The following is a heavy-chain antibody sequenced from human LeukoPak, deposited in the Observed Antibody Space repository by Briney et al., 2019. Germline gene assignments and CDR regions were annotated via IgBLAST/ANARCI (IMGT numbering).Heavy chain of an antibody. CDR3: ARDSGFELFDY. Sequence: PSETLSLTCTVSGGSISSGSYYWSWIRQPAGKGLEWIGRIYTSGSTNYNPSLKSRVTISVDTSKNQFSLKLSSVTAADTAVYYCARDSGFELFDYWGQGTLVTVS. J-gene: IGHJ4*02. CDR2: IYTSGST. D-gene: IGHD1-26*01. V-gene: IGHV4-61*02. CDR1: GGSISSGSYY.